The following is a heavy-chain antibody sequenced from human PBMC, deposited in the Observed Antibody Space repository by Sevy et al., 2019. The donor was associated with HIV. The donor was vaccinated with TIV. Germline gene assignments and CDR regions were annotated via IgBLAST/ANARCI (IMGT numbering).Heavy chain of an antibody. V-gene: IGHV1-69*13. CDR3: ARSYDFWSGYYTGITYYYYGMDV. J-gene: IGHJ6*02. CDR2: IIPIFGTA. Sequence: ASVKVSCKASGGTFSSYAISWVRQAPGQGLEWMGGIIPIFGTANYAQKFQGRVTITADESTSTAYMELSSLGSEDTAVYYCARSYDFWSGYYTGITYYYYGMDVWGQGTTVTVSS. D-gene: IGHD3-3*01. CDR1: GGTFSSYA.